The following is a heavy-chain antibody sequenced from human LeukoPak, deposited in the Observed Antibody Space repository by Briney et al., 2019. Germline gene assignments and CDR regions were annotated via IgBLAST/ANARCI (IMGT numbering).Heavy chain of an antibody. D-gene: IGHD1-14*01. CDR1: GFTFSRNW. J-gene: IGHJ4*02. CDR3: ARDQPRITNDF. Sequence: GGSLRLSCAASGFTFSRNWMTWVRQAPGKGLQWAASIKEDGSEKYYVDSVKGRFTISRDNVKNSLFLQMNSLRIEDTAMYYCARDQPRITNDFWGQGTLVTVSS. CDR2: IKEDGSEK. V-gene: IGHV3-7*01.